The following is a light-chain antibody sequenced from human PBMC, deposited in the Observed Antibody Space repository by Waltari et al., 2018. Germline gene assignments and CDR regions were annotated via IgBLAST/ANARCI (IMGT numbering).Light chain of an antibody. J-gene: IGLJ1*01. Sequence: QSAPTQPASVSASPGQSITISCTGTSNDVGSYSSVSWYRQYPGKAPELLIYEVTHRPSGVSDRFSGSRSGSTASLTISGLQTEDEANYFCCSYTTTTTLVFGTGTKVIVL. CDR3: CSYTTTTTLV. CDR1: SNDVGSYSS. CDR2: EVT. V-gene: IGLV2-14*01.